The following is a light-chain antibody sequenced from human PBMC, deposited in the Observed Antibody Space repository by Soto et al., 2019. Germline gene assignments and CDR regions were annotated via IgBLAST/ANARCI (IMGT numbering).Light chain of an antibody. CDR2: TAS. CDR1: QGISNY. Sequence: DIQLSQSPSFLSASVGDRVTITCRASQGISNYLAWYQRKPGKAPKLLISTASILQSAVPSRFSGSGSGTEFTLTISSLQPEDFATYYCQQLTSYPITFGQGTRLEIK. CDR3: QQLTSYPIT. V-gene: IGKV1-9*01. J-gene: IGKJ5*01.